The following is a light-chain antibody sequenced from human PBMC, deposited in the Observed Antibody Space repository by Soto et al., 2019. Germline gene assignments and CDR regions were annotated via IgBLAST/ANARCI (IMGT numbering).Light chain of an antibody. V-gene: IGKV3-20*01. Sequence: EIVLTQSPGTLYFSPGERATLSCRASQSVSNNFLAWYQQKPGLAPRLLLYGAASRATGIPHRFSGGVSGTDFTLTISGLEPEDCAVYYCQHYDGSVPVTLGQGTKLETK. CDR2: GAA. CDR3: QHYDGSVPVT. CDR1: QSVSNNF. J-gene: IGKJ2*01.